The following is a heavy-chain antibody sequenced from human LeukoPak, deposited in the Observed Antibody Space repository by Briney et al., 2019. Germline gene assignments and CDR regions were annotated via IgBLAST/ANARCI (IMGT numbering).Heavy chain of an antibody. Sequence: ASVKVSCKASGYTFTSYDINWVRQATGQGLEWMGWMNPNSGNTGYAQKFQGRVTITRNTSISTAYMELSSLRSEDTAVYYCARGQDIVVVPAAHGRWFDPWGQGTLVTVSS. CDR3: ARGQDIVVVPAAHGRWFDP. D-gene: IGHD2-2*01. V-gene: IGHV1-8*03. CDR1: GYTFTSYD. CDR2: MNPNSGNT. J-gene: IGHJ5*02.